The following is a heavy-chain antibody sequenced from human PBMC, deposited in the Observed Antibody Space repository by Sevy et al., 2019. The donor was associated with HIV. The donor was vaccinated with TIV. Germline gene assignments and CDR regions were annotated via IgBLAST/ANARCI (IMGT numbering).Heavy chain of an antibody. CDR2: ISYDGRNK. J-gene: IGHJ6*02. Sequence: GGSLRLSCAVSGIIFTTSGIHWVRQAPGKGLERVAVISYDGRNKFYGDSVKGRFTISRDNSKNILFLQMNSLRAEDTAVYYCAKDFTGYNGMDVWGQGTMVTVSS. CDR1: GIIFTTSG. V-gene: IGHV3-30*18. D-gene: IGHD3-9*01. CDR3: AKDFTGYNGMDV.